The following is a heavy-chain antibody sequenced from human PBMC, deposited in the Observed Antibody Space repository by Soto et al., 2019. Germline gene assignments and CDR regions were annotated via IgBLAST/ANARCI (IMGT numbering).Heavy chain of an antibody. CDR3: ARVVGGYYYGMDV. CDR2: IYHSGST. V-gene: IGHV4-4*02. CDR1: GGSISSSNW. D-gene: IGHD2-2*01. Sequence: VQLLESCPGLVKPSGTLSLTCAVSGGSISSSNWWSWVRQPPGKGLEWIGEIYHSGSTNYNPSLKSLVTISVDKSKNQLSLKLSSVTTADTAVYYCARVVGGYYYGMDVWGQGTTVTVSS. J-gene: IGHJ6*02.